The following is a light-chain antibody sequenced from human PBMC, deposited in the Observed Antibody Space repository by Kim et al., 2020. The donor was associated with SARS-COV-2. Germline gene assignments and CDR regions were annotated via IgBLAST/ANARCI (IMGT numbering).Light chain of an antibody. J-gene: IGLJ1*01. CDR3: QAWDSSSYV. V-gene: IGLV3-1*01. CDR1: KLGDKY. CDR2: QDS. Sequence: SVSPEQTASITCSGDKLGDKYACCYQQKPGQSPVLVIYQDSKRPSGIPERFSGSNSGNTATLTISGTQAMDEADYYCQAWDSSSYVFGTGTKVTVL.